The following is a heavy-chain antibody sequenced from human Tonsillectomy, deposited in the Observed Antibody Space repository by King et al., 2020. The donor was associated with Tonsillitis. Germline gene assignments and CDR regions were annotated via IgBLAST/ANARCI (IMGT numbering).Heavy chain of an antibody. V-gene: IGHV3-49*03. CDR3: NRAPVLHDNGAYYVAFYI. CDR1: GFTFDDYA. J-gene: IGHJ3*02. CDR2: IRSASYSGTP. D-gene: IGHD4/OR15-4a*01. Sequence: VQLVESGGDLVEPGRSLTLACVTSGFTFDDYAMTWIRQAPGKGLEWVGFIRSASYSGTPEYAESVRGRFTISRDDSKGVAYLHMNRLRIEDTGVYYCNRAPVLHDNGAYYVAFYIWGQGTLVTVSS.